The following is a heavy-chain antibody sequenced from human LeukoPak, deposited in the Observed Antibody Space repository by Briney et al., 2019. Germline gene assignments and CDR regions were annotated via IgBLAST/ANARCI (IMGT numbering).Heavy chain of an antibody. Sequence: GGSLRLSCVASGFTISTYSMTWVRQAPGKGLEWVSYISSSSSTIYYADSVKGRFTISRDDAKNSLYLQMNSLRAEDTAVYYCARDPLTDSSGWYISAFDIWGQGTMVTVSS. CDR2: ISSSSSTI. CDR1: GFTISTYS. J-gene: IGHJ3*02. CDR3: ARDPLTDSSGWYISAFDI. V-gene: IGHV3-48*01. D-gene: IGHD6-19*01.